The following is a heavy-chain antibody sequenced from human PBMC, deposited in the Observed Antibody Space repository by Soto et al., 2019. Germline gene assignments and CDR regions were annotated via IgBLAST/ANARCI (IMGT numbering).Heavy chain of an antibody. D-gene: IGHD4-4*01. V-gene: IGHV4-39*01. CDR1: GGSSRSRSYY. CDR2: TSYSGRT. Sequence: SLPQPVTYSVSGGSSRSRSYYWGRIRQPPGQGLEWIGSTSYSGRTYYTPSLKSRVTISVDTSRTQFSLKLTSVTAADTAIYYCARLAMTTVTNNWFDPWRQGTQVTVSS. CDR3: ARLAMTTVTNNWFDP. J-gene: IGHJ5*02.